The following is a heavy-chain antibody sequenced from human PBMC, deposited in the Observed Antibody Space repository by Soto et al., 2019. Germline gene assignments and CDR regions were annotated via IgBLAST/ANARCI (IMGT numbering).Heavy chain of an antibody. D-gene: IGHD3-22*01. V-gene: IGHV4-4*02. CDR1: GGSISSSNW. Sequence: SETLSLTCAVSGGSISSSNWWSWVRQPPGKGLEWIGEIYHSGSTNYNPSLKSRVTISVDKSKNQFSLKLSSVTAADTAVYYCARFTYYYDSSGYYYDDYWGQGTLVTVPQ. J-gene: IGHJ4*02. CDR3: ARFTYYYDSSGYYYDDY. CDR2: IYHSGST.